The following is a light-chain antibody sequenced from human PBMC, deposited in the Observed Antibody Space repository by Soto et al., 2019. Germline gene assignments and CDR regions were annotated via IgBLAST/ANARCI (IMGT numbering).Light chain of an antibody. CDR2: GAS. Sequence: EIVLTQSPGTLSLSPEERATLSCRASQSVSSSYLAWYQQKPGQAPRLLIYGASSRATGIPDRFSGSGSGTDFTLTISRLEPEDFAAYYCQQYDSSPLTFGGGTKVEIK. V-gene: IGKV3-20*01. J-gene: IGKJ4*01. CDR1: QSVSSSY. CDR3: QQYDSSPLT.